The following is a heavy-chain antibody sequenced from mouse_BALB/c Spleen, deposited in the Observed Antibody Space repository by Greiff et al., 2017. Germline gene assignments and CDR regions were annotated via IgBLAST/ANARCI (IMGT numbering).Heavy chain of an antibody. V-gene: IGHV5-17*02. D-gene: IGHD4-1*02. Sequence: EVMLVESGGGLVQPGGSRKLSCAASGFTFSSFGMHWVRQAPEKGLEWVAYISSGSSTIYYADTVKGRFTISRDNPKNTLFLQMTSLRSEDTAMYYCASLQLGRSYWGQGTLVTVSA. J-gene: IGHJ3*01. CDR1: GFTFSSFG. CDR3: ASLQLGRSY. CDR2: ISSGSSTI.